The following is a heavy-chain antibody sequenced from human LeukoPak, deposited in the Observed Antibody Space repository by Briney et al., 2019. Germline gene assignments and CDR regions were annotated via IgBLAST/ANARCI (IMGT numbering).Heavy chain of an antibody. CDR2: ISGDGGST. V-gene: IGHV3-43*02. CDR3: AVRGSSGYISYYFDY. D-gene: IGHD3-22*01. CDR1: GFTFDEYA. J-gene: IGHJ4*02. Sequence: GGSLRLSCAASGFTFDEYAMHWVRQAPGKGLEWVSLISGDGGSTYYADSVKGRFTISRDNSKNSLYLQMNSLRTEDTALYYCAVRGSSGYISYYFDYWGQGTLVTVSS.